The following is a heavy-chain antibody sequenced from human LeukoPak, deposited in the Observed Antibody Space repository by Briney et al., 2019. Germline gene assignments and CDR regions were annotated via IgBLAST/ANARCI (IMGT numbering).Heavy chain of an antibody. V-gene: IGHV1-24*01. D-gene: IGHD6-13*01. CDR2: FDPEDGET. Sequence: XHXXRXAXXXXXXXMGGFDPEDGETIYAQKFQGRVTMTEDTSTDTAYMELSSLRSEDTAVYYCATGVIAAAGSYFDYWGQGTLVTVSS. CDR3: ATGVIAAAGSYFDY. J-gene: IGHJ4*02.